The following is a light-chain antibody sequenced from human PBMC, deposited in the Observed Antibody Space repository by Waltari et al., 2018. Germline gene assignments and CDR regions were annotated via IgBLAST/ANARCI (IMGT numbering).Light chain of an antibody. Sequence: SVLKQPPSVSGAQGQGVTISCTGRRSNIEAGNDIHWYQQLPGTAPKVLIYGNKNRPSGVPERFSGSKSDTSASLAITGLQADDEGYYYCQSYDSSLSVYVFGTGTKVSVV. CDR3: QSYDSSLSVYV. V-gene: IGLV1-40*01. J-gene: IGLJ1*01. CDR1: RSNIEAGND. CDR2: GNK.